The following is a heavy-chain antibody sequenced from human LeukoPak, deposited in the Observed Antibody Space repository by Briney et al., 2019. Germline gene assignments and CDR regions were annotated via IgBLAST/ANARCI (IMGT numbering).Heavy chain of an antibody. CDR1: GFTFSSYA. Sequence: GGSLRLSCAASGFTFSSYAMSWVRQAPGKGLEWVSSISGSGGSTYYADSVKGRFTISRDNSKNTLYLQMNSLRVEDTAVYYCAKDPTVAGTAEYFQNWGQGTLGTVSS. D-gene: IGHD6-19*01. J-gene: IGHJ1*01. CDR2: ISGSGGST. CDR3: AKDPTVAGTAEYFQN. V-gene: IGHV3-23*01.